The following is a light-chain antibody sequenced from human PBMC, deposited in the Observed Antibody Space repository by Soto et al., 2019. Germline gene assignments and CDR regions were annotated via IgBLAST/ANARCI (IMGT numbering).Light chain of an antibody. Sequence: EIVLTQSPGTLYFSPGERSTLSCRAIQSVDNSHVAWYQQRRGLPPRLLIYGASNRATGIPDRFSGSGSGADFTLTISRLEPEDFAVYFCQQYGNSPPGTFGQGTRLEI. V-gene: IGKV3-20*01. CDR3: QQYGNSPPGT. CDR2: GAS. J-gene: IGKJ5*01. CDR1: QSVDNSH.